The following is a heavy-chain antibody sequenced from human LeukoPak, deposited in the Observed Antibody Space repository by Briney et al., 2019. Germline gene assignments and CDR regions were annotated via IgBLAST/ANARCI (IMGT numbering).Heavy chain of an antibody. CDR2: INSNSGGT. CDR3: AMSVEMAPMPSYDY. J-gene: IGHJ4*02. Sequence: ASVKVSCKASGDTFTTYHMHWVRQAPGQGLEWMGRINSNSGGTNYAQKFQGRVTMTRDTSIRTAYMELSRLTSDDTAVYYCAMSVEMAPMPSYDYWGQGTLVTVSS. V-gene: IGHV1-2*02. D-gene: IGHD5-24*01. CDR1: GDTFTTYH.